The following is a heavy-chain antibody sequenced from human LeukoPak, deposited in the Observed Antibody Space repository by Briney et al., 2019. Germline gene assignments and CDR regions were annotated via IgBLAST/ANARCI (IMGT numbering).Heavy chain of an antibody. J-gene: IGHJ4*02. CDR3: AKGYFDCLGPLYYFDY. CDR2: ISGSGGST. V-gene: IGHV3-23*01. Sequence: GGSLRLSCAASGFTFSSYAMSWVRQAPGKGLEWVSAISGSGGSTYYADSVRGRFTISRDNSKNTLYLQMNSLRAEDTAVYYCAKGYFDCLGPLYYFDYWGQGTLVTVSS. D-gene: IGHD3-9*01. CDR1: GFTFSSYA.